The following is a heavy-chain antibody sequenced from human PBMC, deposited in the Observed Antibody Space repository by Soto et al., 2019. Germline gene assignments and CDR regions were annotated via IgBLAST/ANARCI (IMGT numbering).Heavy chain of an antibody. CDR3: ASDPMGRYYGSGSYYFDY. J-gene: IGHJ4*02. CDR1: GFTFSSYA. CDR2: ISYDGSNK. V-gene: IGHV3-30-3*01. Sequence: QVQLVESGGGVVQPGRSLRLSCAASGFTFSSYAMHWVRQAPGKGLEWVAVISYDGSNKYYADSVKGRFTISRDNSKNTLYLQMNSLRAEDTALYYCASDPMGRYYGSGSYYFDYWGQGTLVTVSS. D-gene: IGHD3-10*01.